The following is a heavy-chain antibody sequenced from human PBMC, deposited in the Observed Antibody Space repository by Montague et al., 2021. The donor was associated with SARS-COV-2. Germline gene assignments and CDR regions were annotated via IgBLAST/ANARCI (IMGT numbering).Heavy chain of an antibody. Sequence: SETLSLTCTVSGGSISSYYWSWIRQPPGKGLEWIGYIYYRGSTNYTPSLKSRVTISVDTSKNQFSLKLSSVTAADTAVYYCARGSGWMGNGFDIWGQGTMVTVSS. CDR2: IYYRGST. J-gene: IGHJ3*02. D-gene: IGHD6-19*01. V-gene: IGHV4-59*01. CDR1: GGSISSYY. CDR3: ARGSGWMGNGFDI.